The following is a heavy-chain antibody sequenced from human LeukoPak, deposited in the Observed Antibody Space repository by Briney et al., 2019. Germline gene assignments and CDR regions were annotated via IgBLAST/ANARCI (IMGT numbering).Heavy chain of an antibody. CDR1: GYTFTSYG. J-gene: IGHJ4*02. CDR2: ISAYNGNT. D-gene: IGHD5-18*01. CDR3: VRDLTAMGTSFDY. Sequence: ASVKVSCKASGYTFTSYGISWVRQAPGQGLEWMGWISAYNGNTNYAQKLQGRVTMTTDTSTSTAYMEMRGLRSDDTAVYYCVRDLTAMGTSFDYWGQGTLVTVSS. V-gene: IGHV1-18*01.